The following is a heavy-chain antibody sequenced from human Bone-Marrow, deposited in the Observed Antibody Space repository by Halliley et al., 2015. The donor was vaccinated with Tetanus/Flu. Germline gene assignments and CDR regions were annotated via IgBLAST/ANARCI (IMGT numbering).Heavy chain of an antibody. V-gene: IGHV4-59*01. J-gene: IGHJ6*02. CDR2: IYYSGST. D-gene: IGHD6-19*01. Sequence: IYYSGSTTYTPPLESRLTISLDTSKNQFSLKLSSVTAADTAVYYCARARGSGWFPYYYYGMDVWGQGTTVTVSS. CDR3: ARARGSGWFPYYYYGMDV.